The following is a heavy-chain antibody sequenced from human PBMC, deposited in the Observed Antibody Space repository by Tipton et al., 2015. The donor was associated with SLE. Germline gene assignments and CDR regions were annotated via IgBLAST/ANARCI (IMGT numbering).Heavy chain of an antibody. Sequence: TLSLTCTVSGGSINTFFWSWIRQPPGKGLEWIGYIYYSGSTHYNPSLKSRVTMSVDTSKNQFSLRLSSVTAADTAIYYCARHDYDDNGYYMQYFDYWGQGTLVTVSS. CDR1: GGSINTFF. V-gene: IGHV4-59*08. J-gene: IGHJ4*02. CDR3: ARHDYDDNGYYMQYFDY. D-gene: IGHD3-22*01. CDR2: IYYSGST.